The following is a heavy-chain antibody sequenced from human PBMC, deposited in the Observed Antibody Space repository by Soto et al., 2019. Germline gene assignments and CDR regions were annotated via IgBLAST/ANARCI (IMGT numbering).Heavy chain of an antibody. CDR3: ARSFGWLPGGYYYYYGMDV. D-gene: IGHD3-16*01. CDR2: IIPIFGTA. CDR1: GGTFSSYA. J-gene: IGHJ6*02. V-gene: IGHV1-69*13. Sequence: SVKVSCKASGGTFSSYAISWVRQAPGQGLEWMGGIIPIFGTANYAQKFQGRVTITADESTSTAYMELSSLRSEDTAVYYCARSFGWLPGGYYYYYGMDVWGQGTTVTVSS.